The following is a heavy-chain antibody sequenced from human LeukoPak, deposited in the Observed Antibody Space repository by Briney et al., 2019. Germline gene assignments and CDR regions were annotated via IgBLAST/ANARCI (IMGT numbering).Heavy chain of an antibody. D-gene: IGHD3-9*01. V-gene: IGHV4-59*01. CDR2: IYYSGST. Sequence: SETLSLTCTVSGGSISSYYWSWIRQPPGEGLEWIGYIYYSGSTNYNPSLKSRVTISVDTSKNQFSLKLSSVTAADTAVYYCARGQLRYFDWSSYDAFDIWGQGTMVTVSS. CDR1: GGSISSYY. CDR3: ARGQLRYFDWSSYDAFDI. J-gene: IGHJ3*02.